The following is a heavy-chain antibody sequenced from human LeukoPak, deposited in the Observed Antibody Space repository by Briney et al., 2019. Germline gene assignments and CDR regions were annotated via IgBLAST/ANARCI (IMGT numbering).Heavy chain of an antibody. V-gene: IGHV3-7*03. D-gene: IGHD2-2*03. J-gene: IGHJ4*02. CDR2: IKADGSEE. CDR3: ARDWMSGKFYGYYFDS. Sequence: GGSLRLSCAVSGFTFSNHWMGWVRQAPGMGLQWVANIKADGSEEYYVDSVKGRFTISRDNARNSLYLQMNSLRAEDTAVYYCARDWMSGKFYGYYFDSWGQGILVTVSS. CDR1: GFTFSNHW.